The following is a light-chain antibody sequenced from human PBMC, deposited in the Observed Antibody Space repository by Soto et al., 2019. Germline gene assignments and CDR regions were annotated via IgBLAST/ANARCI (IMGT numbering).Light chain of an antibody. V-gene: IGKV3-20*01. CDR3: QQYSSSPIT. J-gene: IGKJ5*01. CDR2: GAS. CDR1: QSVSSN. Sequence: IVMPQSPATLSVSPGERATLSCRASQSVSSNLAWYQQKPGQAPRLLIYGASSRATGIPDRFSGGGSGTDFSLTISRLDPEDFAVYYCQQYSSSPITFGQGTRLEIK.